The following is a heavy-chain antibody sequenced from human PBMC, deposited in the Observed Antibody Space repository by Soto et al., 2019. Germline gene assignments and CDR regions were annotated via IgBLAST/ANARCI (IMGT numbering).Heavy chain of an antibody. V-gene: IGHV1-69*06. CDR3: ARKGAFYSNYNAYYYYYGLDV. J-gene: IGHJ6*02. CDR1: GGTSSSYA. CDR2: IIPIFGTA. Sequence: ASVKVSCKASGGTSSSYAISWVRQAPGQGLEWMGGIIPIFGTANYAQKFQGRVTITADKSTSTAYMELSSLRSEDTAVYYCARKGAFYSNYNAYYYYYGLDVWGQGTTVTVSS. D-gene: IGHD4-4*01.